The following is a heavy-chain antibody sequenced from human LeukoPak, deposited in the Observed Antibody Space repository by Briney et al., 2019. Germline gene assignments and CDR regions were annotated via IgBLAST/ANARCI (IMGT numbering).Heavy chain of an antibody. D-gene: IGHD1-1*01. V-gene: IGHV4-34*01. CDR2: INHSGST. Sequence: SETLSLTCTVSGGSISSYYWSWIRQPPGKGLEWIGEINHSGSTNYNPSFKSRVTISVDTSKNQFSLKLSSVTAADTAVYYCARGPQPKVQLFPHYYYGMDVWGQGTTVTVSS. CDR1: GGSISSYY. CDR3: ARGPQPKVQLFPHYYYGMDV. J-gene: IGHJ6*02.